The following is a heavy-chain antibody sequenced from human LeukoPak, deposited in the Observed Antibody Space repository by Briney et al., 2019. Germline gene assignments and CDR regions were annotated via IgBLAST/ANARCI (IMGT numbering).Heavy chain of an antibody. CDR3: AMGNSGDDGTSFDY. CDR1: GYTFTSYG. V-gene: IGHV1-69*05. D-gene: IGHD2-2*01. J-gene: IGHJ4*02. CDR2: IIPIFGTA. Sequence: GASVKVSCKASGYTFTSYGISWVRQAPGQGLEWMGRIIPIFGTANYAQKFQGRVTITTDESTSTAYMELSSLRSEDTAVYYCAMGNSGDDGTSFDYWGQGTLVTVSS.